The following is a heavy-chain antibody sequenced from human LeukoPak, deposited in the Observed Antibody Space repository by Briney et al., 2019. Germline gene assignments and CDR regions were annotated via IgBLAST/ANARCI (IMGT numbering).Heavy chain of an antibody. CDR1: GFTFSSYS. Sequence: GGSLRLSCAASGFTFSSYSMSWVRQAPGKGLEWVSVIYSGGSTYYADSVKGRFTISRDNSKNTLYLQMNSLRAEDTAVYYCARDGIYGSGSYAFDIWGQGTMVTVSS. J-gene: IGHJ3*02. D-gene: IGHD3-10*01. V-gene: IGHV3-53*01. CDR2: IYSGGST. CDR3: ARDGIYGSGSYAFDI.